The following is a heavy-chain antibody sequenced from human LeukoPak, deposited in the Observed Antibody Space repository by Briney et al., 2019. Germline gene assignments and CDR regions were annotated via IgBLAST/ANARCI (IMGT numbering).Heavy chain of an antibody. J-gene: IGHJ4*02. CDR2: IGGAGT. CDR1: GFIFGSYA. CDR3: AKNLDASGSYFPDE. Sequence: GGSLRVSCAASGFIFGSYAMTWVRQAPGRGLEWVAAIGGAGTYYADSVKGRFTIFRDNSKSTLYLQMNSLRAEDTAVYYCAKNLDASGSYFPDEWGQGTLVTVSS. V-gene: IGHV3-23*01. D-gene: IGHD3-10*01.